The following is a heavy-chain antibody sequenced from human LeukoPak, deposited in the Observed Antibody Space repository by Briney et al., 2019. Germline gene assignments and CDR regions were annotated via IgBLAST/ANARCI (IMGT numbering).Heavy chain of an antibody. CDR3: AVTYSSSDFGAFDI. CDR1: GFTFSSYS. D-gene: IGHD6-6*01. V-gene: IGHV3-48*04. CDR2: ISSSSSTI. Sequence: GGSLRLSCAASGFTFSSYSMNWVRQAPGKGLEWVSYISSSSSTIYYADSVKGRFTISRDNAKNSLYLQMNSLRAEDTAVYYCAVTYSSSDFGAFDIWGQGTMVTVSS. J-gene: IGHJ3*02.